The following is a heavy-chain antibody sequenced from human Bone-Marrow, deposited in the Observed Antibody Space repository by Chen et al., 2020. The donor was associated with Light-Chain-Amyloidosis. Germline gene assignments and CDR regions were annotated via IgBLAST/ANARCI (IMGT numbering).Heavy chain of an antibody. CDR2: IYPDDSDA. D-gene: IGHD5-12*01. Sequence: EVQLEQSGPEVKKPGESLKISCKGSGYTFPNYWIGWVRQMPGKGLEWMGVIYPDDSDARYSPSFEGQVTISAGKAITTAYLQWRSLKASDTAMYYCAGRRDGYNFDYWGQGTLVTVSS. CDR1: GYTFPNYW. V-gene: IGHV5-51*01. J-gene: IGHJ4*02. CDR3: AGRRDGYNFDY.